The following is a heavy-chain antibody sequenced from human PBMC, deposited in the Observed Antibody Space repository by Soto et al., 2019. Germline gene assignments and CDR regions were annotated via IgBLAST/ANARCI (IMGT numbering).Heavy chain of an antibody. CDR1: GYTFTSYG. J-gene: IGHJ4*02. V-gene: IGHV1-18*01. D-gene: IGHD1-20*01. CDR2: ISAYNGNT. Sequence: ASVKVSCKASGYTFTSYGISWVRQAPGQGLEWMGWISAYNGNTNYAQKLQGRVTMTTDTSTSTAYMELRSLRSDDTAVYYCARANWNHRSGSTRQFDYWGQGTLVTVSS. CDR3: ARANWNHRSGSTRQFDY.